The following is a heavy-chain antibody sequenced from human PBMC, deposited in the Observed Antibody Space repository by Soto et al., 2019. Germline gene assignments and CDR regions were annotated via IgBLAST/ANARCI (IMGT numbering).Heavy chain of an antibody. CDR1: GYSITSSSF. J-gene: IGHJ4*02. CDR2: IHLGGTT. V-gene: IGHV4-38-2*01. D-gene: IGHD2-21*02. CDR3: ARQRTSVVTQAYFDV. Sequence: PSETLSLTCAVSGYSITSSSFWGWIRQPPGKGLEWIGSIHLGGTTYYDPSLRSRVSISIDTSKDEFSLRLTSVTAADTALYFCARQRTSVVTQAYFDVWGPGSLVTVSS.